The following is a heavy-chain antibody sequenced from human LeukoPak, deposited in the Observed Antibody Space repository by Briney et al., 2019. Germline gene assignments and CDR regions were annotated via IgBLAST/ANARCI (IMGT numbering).Heavy chain of an antibody. Sequence: GGSLRLSCAASGFTFSNTYLSWVRQAPGKGLEWVSPIYPSGNIYYTDSVKGRFTISRDNSKNTVYLQMNTLRAEDTALYYCARTFVSGDGYKVGYFDYWGQGTPVTVSS. J-gene: IGHJ4*02. CDR2: IYPSGNI. CDR1: GFTFSNTY. D-gene: IGHD5-24*01. V-gene: IGHV3-53*01. CDR3: ARTFVSGDGYKVGYFDY.